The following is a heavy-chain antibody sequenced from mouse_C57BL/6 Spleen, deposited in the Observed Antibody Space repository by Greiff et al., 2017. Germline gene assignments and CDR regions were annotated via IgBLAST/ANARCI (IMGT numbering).Heavy chain of an antibody. CDR3: ARRDEEVAMDY. J-gene: IGHJ4*01. Sequence: QVQLQQSGAELVKPGASVKISCKASGYAFSSYWMNWVKQRPGKGLEWIGQIYPGDGDTNYNGKFKGKATLTADKSASTAYMQLSSLTSEDSAVFFCARRDEEVAMDYWGQGTSVTVSS. CDR1: GYAFSSYW. V-gene: IGHV1-80*01. CDR2: IYPGDGDT.